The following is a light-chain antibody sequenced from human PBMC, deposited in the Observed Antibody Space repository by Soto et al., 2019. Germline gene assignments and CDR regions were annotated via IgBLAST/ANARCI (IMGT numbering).Light chain of an antibody. CDR1: SSDVGKYSY. Sequence: QSVLTQPASVSGSPGPSIAISCTGTSSDVGKYSYVSWFQQYPGNAPKLMIYEVSNRPSGVSNRFSGSKSGNTASLTISGLQGEDEADYYCSSFTTSSTWVFGGGTKLTVL. CDR3: SSFTTSSTWV. V-gene: IGLV2-14*01. CDR2: EVS. J-gene: IGLJ3*02.